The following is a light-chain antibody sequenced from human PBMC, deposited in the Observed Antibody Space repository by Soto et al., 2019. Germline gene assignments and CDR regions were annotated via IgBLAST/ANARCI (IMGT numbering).Light chain of an antibody. J-gene: IGKJ1*01. Sequence: DIKVNQSPSSLSSSVGERVSITCQASQDISNYLNWYQQKPGKAPKLLIYDASKLETGVPSRFSGSGSGTDFTFTISSLQPEDIATYYCQQYDNLPRTFGQGTIVDIK. CDR2: DAS. CDR1: QDISNY. V-gene: IGKV1-33*01. CDR3: QQYDNLPRT.